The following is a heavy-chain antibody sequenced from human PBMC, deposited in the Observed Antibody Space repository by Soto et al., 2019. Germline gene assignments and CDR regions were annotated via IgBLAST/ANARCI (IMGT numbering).Heavy chain of an antibody. CDR3: AKGGRQWLVTSDFNY. CDR1: GFTFSDYA. D-gene: IGHD6-19*01. Sequence: VQLVESGGGVVQPGRSLRLSCAASGFTFSDYAMHWVRQAPGKGLEWVAVVSHDGRNTHYADSVKGRFTIYRPSSKNTVSLEMTSLRAEDTAVYYCAKGGRQWLVTSDFNYWGQGALVTVSS. CDR2: VSHDGRNT. V-gene: IGHV3-30*18. J-gene: IGHJ4*02.